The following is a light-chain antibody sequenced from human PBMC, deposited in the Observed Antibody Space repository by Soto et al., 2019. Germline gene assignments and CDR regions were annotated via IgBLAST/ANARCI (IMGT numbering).Light chain of an antibody. CDR2: DAS. CDR3: QKFSSYPLN. Sequence: EFVLTQSPGTLSLSPGERATLSCRASQTVRNNYLAWYQQKPGQAPRLLIYDASSRATGIPDRFSGGGSGTDFTLKVRRMETEDFAVYYCQKFSSYPLNLGGVTKV. CDR1: QTVRNNY. J-gene: IGKJ4*01. V-gene: IGKV3-20*01.